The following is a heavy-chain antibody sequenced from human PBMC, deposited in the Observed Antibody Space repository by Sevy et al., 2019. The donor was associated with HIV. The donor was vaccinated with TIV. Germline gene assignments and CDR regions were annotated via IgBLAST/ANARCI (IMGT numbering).Heavy chain of an antibody. Sequence: SETLSLTCSLSGGSMRNFYWSWIRQPPGKGLEWIGNIYYSGSTNYNPSLKSRVTMSVDTSKNQFSLKLSSVNAADTAVYYCARSGFLEWAGSTRGPRNWFDPWGQGTLVTVSS. V-gene: IGHV4-59*13. J-gene: IGHJ5*02. CDR3: ARSGFLEWAGSTRGPRNWFDP. CDR2: IYYSGST. CDR1: GGSMRNFY. D-gene: IGHD3-3*01.